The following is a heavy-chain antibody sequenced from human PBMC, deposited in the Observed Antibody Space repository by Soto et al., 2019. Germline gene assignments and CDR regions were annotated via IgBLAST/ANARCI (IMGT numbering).Heavy chain of an antibody. J-gene: IGHJ4*02. D-gene: IGHD5-12*01. V-gene: IGHV4-4*02. CDR2: IYHSGST. Sequence: QVQLQESGPRLVKPSGTLSLTCAVSGGSISSSYWWSWVRQSPGKGLEWIGEIYHSGSTNYNPSLKSRGPLSVGKSQKQVSLKLNAVTAADTAGYFCASRPRRATTHFGDYWGQGTLVTVSS. CDR1: GGSISSSYW. CDR3: ASRPRRATTHFGDY.